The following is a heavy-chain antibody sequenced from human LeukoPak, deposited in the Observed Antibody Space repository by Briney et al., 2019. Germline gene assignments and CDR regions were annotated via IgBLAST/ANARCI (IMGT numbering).Heavy chain of an antibody. CDR3: ARTSYSSSWYFDY. V-gene: IGHV4-61*02. CDR2: IYTSGST. Sequence: SEILSLTCTVSGGSISSGSYYWSWIRQPAGKGLEWIGRIYTSGSTYYNPSLKSRVTISVDTSKNQFSLKLTSVTAADTAVYYCARTSYSSSWYFDYWGQGTLVTVSS. D-gene: IGHD6-13*01. CDR1: GGSISSGSYY. J-gene: IGHJ4*02.